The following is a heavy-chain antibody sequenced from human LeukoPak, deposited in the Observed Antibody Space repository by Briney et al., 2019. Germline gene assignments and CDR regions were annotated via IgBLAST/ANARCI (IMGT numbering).Heavy chain of an antibody. V-gene: IGHV3-74*03. D-gene: IGHD3-10*01. CDR1: GLTFNSYW. CDR3: AKSNFMVRGVTRGYYFDY. Sequence: GGSLRLSCAASGLTFNSYWMHWVRQVAGKGLVWVARINGDASNTTYADSVKGRLTISRDNAKNTLYLQMNSLRAEDTAVYYCAKSNFMVRGVTRGYYFDYWGQGTLVTVSS. J-gene: IGHJ4*02. CDR2: INGDASNT.